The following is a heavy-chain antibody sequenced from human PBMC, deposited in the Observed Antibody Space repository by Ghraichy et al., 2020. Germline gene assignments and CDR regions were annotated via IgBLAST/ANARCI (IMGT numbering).Heavy chain of an antibody. V-gene: IGHV1-69*06. Sequence: SVKVSCKASGGTFSSYAISWVRQAPGQGLEWMGGIIPIFGTANYAQKFQGRVTITADKSTSTAYMELSSLRSEDTAVYYCAREGGYSSSSVTFDYWGQGTLVTVSS. D-gene: IGHD6-6*01. CDR1: GGTFSSYA. CDR2: IIPIFGTA. CDR3: AREGGYSSSSVTFDY. J-gene: IGHJ4*02.